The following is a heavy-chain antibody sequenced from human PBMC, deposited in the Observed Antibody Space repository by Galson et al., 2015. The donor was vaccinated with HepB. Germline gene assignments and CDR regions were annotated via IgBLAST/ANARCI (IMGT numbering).Heavy chain of an antibody. V-gene: IGHV5-51*03. CDR1: GYSFTSYW. CDR2: IYPGDSDT. CDR3: ARCPSPREWEQAGFDY. D-gene: IGHD1-26*01. Sequence: QSGAEVKKPGESLKISCKGSGYSFTSYWIGWVRQMPGKGLEWMGIIYPGDSDTRYSPSFQGQVTISADKSISTAYLQWSSLKASDTAMYYCARCPSPREWEQAGFDYWGQGTLVTVSS. J-gene: IGHJ4*02.